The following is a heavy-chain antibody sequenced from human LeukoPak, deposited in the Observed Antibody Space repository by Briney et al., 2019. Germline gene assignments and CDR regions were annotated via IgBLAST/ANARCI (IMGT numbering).Heavy chain of an antibody. CDR2: MSYAGDKR. CDR1: GFTYSVYF. J-gene: IGHJ2*01. Sequence: PGGSLRLSCAASGFTYSVYFMNWVRQAPGKGLQWVALMSYAGDKRYYADSVKGRFTISRDNSKNTLYLQMSSLRPEDTAVYYCARKNGAYWYLDLWGRGTLVTVSS. CDR3: ARKNGAYWYLDL. V-gene: IGHV3-30-3*01. D-gene: IGHD1-26*01.